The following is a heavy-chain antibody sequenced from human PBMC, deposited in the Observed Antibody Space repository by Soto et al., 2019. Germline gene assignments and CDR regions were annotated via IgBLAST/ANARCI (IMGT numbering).Heavy chain of an antibody. Sequence: GGSLRLSCAASGFTVSSNYMSWVRQAPGKGLEWVSVIYSGGSTYYADSVKGRFTISRDNSKNTLYLQMNSLGAEDTAVYYCARGVRSLGYCSSTSCYDYYYYYMDVWGKGTTVTVSS. V-gene: IGHV3-66*01. J-gene: IGHJ6*03. CDR2: IYSGGST. D-gene: IGHD2-2*01. CDR1: GFTVSSNY. CDR3: ARGVRSLGYCSSTSCYDYYYYYMDV.